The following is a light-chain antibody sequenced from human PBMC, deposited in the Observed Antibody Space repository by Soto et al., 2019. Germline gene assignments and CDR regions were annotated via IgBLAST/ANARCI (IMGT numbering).Light chain of an antibody. CDR2: CAS. Sequence: DIVMTQSPDSLSVSLGERATINCKSSQSVLYSSNNKNYLAWYQQKPGQPPKLLIYCASTRESAVPDRFSGSGSGTDFTLTISSLQAEDVAVSDCQQYYSTTHNFGRGTKLEIK. CDR1: QSVLYSSNNKNY. V-gene: IGKV4-1*01. J-gene: IGKJ2*01. CDR3: QQYYSTTHN.